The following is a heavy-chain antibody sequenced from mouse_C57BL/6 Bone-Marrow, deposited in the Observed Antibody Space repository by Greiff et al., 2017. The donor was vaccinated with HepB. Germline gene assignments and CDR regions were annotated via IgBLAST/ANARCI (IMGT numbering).Heavy chain of an antibody. Sequence: VQLQQSGTVLARPGASVKMSCKTSGYTFTSYWMHWVKQRPGQGLEWIGAIYPGNSDTSYNQKFKGKAKLTAVTSASTAYMELSSLTNEDSAVYYCTRSSYDYDQTAWFAYWGQGTLVTVSA. V-gene: IGHV1-5*01. CDR3: TRSSYDYDQTAWFAY. D-gene: IGHD2-4*01. CDR1: GYTFTSYW. CDR2: IYPGNSDT. J-gene: IGHJ3*01.